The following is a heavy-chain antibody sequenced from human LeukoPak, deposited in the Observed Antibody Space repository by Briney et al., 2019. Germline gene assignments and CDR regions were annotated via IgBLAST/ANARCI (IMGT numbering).Heavy chain of an antibody. CDR3: ARHLRNSFFDY. V-gene: IGHV4-59*08. Sequence: PSETLSLTCTVSGGSLSHYYWSWIRQPPGKGLEWIGYVYYSGSTSYYPSLESRVTISVDTSKTQFSLKLSSVTAADTAVYYCARHLRNSFFDYWGQGTLVTVSS. CDR1: GGSLSHYY. D-gene: IGHD2/OR15-2a*01. J-gene: IGHJ4*02. CDR2: VYYSGST.